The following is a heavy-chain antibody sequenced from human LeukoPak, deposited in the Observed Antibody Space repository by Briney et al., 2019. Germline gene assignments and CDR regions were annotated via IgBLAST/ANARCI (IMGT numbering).Heavy chain of an antibody. CDR1: GYTFTGYY. D-gene: IGHD6-13*01. V-gene: IGHV1-2*02. Sequence: ASVKVSCKASGYTFTGYYMHWVRQAPGQGLEWTGWINPNSGGTNYAQKFQGRVTMTGDTSISTAYMELSRLGSDDTAVYYCARDQIAATDDFDYWGQGTLVTVSS. CDR3: ARDQIAATDDFDY. CDR2: INPNSGGT. J-gene: IGHJ4*02.